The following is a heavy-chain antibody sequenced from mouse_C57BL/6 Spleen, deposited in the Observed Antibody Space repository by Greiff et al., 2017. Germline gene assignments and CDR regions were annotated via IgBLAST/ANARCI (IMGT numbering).Heavy chain of an antibody. CDR3: ARGPLDSHWFAY. D-gene: IGHD3-2*01. V-gene: IGHV3-6*01. J-gene: IGHJ3*01. CDR1: GYSITSGYY. Sequence: EVKLMESGPGLVKPSQSLSLTCSVTGYSITSGYYWNWIRQFPGNKLEWMGYISYDGSNNYNPSLKNRISITRDTSKNQFFLKLNSVTTEDTATYYCARGPLDSHWFAYWGQGTLVTVSA. CDR2: ISYDGSN.